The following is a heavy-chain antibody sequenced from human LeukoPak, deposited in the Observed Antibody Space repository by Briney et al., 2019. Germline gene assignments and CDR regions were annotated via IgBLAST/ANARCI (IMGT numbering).Heavy chain of an antibody. V-gene: IGHV3-23*01. Sequence: GVLRLSCAASGFTFSSYAMGWVRQAPGKGLEWVSSISGSGGTTYYADSVKGRFTISRDNSNNTLYLQMRSLTAEDTAVYFCAKVSAFYYDSGGYSAPFDYWGQGTLVPVSS. CDR1: GFTFSSYA. CDR3: AKVSAFYYDSGGYSAPFDY. D-gene: IGHD3-22*01. CDR2: ISGSGGTT. J-gene: IGHJ4*02.